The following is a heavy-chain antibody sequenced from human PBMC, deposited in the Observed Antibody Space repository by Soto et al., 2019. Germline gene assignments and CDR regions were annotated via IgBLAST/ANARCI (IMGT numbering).Heavy chain of an antibody. CDR2: ISYEGSEK. CDR3: VKDKGAAAGFDY. J-gene: IGHJ4*02. Sequence: QAHLVESGGGVVQPGRSLRLSCVASGFTFSNNGMHWVRQAPGKGLEWMGVISYEGSEKYYAGSVKGRFTISRDNSKNTLYLQMDTLRAEDTAIYYCVKDKGAAAGFDYWGQGILVTVSS. CDR1: GFTFSNNG. V-gene: IGHV3-30*18. D-gene: IGHD6-13*01.